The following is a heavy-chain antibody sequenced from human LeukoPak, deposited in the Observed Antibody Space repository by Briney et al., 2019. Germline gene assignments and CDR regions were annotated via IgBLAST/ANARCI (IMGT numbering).Heavy chain of an antibody. CDR3: ARDLHSGIAVAGDFDY. V-gene: IGHV1-2*02. D-gene: IGHD6-19*01. J-gene: IGHJ4*02. CDR2: INPNSGGT. CDR1: GYTFTGYY. Sequence: GASVKVSCKASGYTFTGYYMHWVRQAPGQGLEWMGWINPNSGGTNYAQKFQGRVTMTRDTSISTAYMELSRLRSDDTAVYYCARDLHSGIAVAGDFDYWGQGTLVTVSS.